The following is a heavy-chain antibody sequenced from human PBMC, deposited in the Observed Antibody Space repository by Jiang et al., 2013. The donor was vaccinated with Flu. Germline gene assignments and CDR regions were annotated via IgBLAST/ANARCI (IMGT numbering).Heavy chain of an antibody. CDR1: GYSFTNSW. J-gene: IGHJ3*02. CDR3: ARWTPNSSPEMRAFDI. D-gene: IGHD6-13*01. V-gene: IGHV5-10-1*01. CDR2: IDPSDSYT. Sequence: GAEVKKPGESLRISCKTSGYSFTNSWINWVRQMPGKGLEWMGRIDPSDSYTNYSPSFQGHVTISADKSTSTAYLQWSSLKASDTAMYYCARWTPNSSPEMRAFDIWGQGTVVTVS.